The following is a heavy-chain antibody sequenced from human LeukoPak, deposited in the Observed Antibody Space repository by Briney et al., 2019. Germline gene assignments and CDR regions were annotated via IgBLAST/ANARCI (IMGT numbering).Heavy chain of an antibody. Sequence: GGSLRLSCAASGFTFSSYSMNWVRQAPGKGLEWVSSISSSSSYIYYADSVKGRFTISRDNAKNSLYLQMNSLRAEDTAVYYCARMEEYCSSTSCSNHYYFDYWGQGTLVTVSS. CDR1: GFTFSSYS. CDR2: ISSSSSYI. D-gene: IGHD2-2*01. CDR3: ARMEEYCSSTSCSNHYYFDY. V-gene: IGHV3-21*01. J-gene: IGHJ4*02.